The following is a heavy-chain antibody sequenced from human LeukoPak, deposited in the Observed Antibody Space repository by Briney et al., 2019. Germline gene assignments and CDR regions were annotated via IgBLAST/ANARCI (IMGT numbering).Heavy chain of an antibody. CDR2: IKSNADGGTP. CDR3: TTFYHEYSPY. Sequence: GGSLRLSCAASGFSFMNAWMIWVRQAPGKGLEWVGRIKSNADGGTPDYAAPARGRFTISRDDSKNALYLQMNSLKTEDTAVYYCTTFYHEYSPYWGRGTLVTVSS. D-gene: IGHD2/OR15-2a*01. J-gene: IGHJ4*02. CDR1: GFSFMNAW. V-gene: IGHV3-15*01.